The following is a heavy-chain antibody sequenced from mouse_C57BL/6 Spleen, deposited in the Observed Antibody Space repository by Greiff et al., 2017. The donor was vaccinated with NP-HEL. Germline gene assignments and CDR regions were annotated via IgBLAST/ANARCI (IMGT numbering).Heavy chain of an antibody. CDR1: GFTFSDYY. V-gene: IGHV5-12*01. J-gene: IGHJ4*01. CDR2: ISNGGGST. D-gene: IGHD1-1*01. CDR3: ARQGDYYGHYAMDY. Sequence: EVQLVESGGGLVQPGGSLKLSCAASGFTFSDYYMYWVRQTPEKRLEWVAYISNGGGSTYYPDTVKGRFTISRDNAKNTLYLQMSRLKSEDTAMYYCARQGDYYGHYAMDYWGQGTSVTVSS.